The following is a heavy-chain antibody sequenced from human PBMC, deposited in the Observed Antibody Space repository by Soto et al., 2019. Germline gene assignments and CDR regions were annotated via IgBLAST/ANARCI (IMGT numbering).Heavy chain of an antibody. CDR2: IIPIFGTA. V-gene: IGHV1-69*13. Sequence: WASVKVSCKASGGTFSSYAISWVRQAPGQGLEWMGGIIPIFGTANYAQKFQGRVTITADESTSTAYMELSSLRSEDTAVYYCARGGAKLNSWLRVDGRFDPWGQGTLVTVSS. J-gene: IGHJ5*02. CDR3: ARGGAKLNSWLRVDGRFDP. D-gene: IGHD5-12*01. CDR1: GGTFSSYA.